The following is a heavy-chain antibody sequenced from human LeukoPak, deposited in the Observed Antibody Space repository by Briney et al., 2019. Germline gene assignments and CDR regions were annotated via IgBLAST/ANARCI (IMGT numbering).Heavy chain of an antibody. D-gene: IGHD3-22*01. CDR1: GFTFSNYA. V-gene: IGHV3-23*01. Sequence: GGSLRLSCAASGFTFSNYAMSWVRQAPGKGLEWVSAISGSGGSTFYADSVKGRFTISRDNSKNTLYLQMNSLRAEDTAVYYCAKNLYDSSGYYPYEYFQHWGQGTLVTVSS. J-gene: IGHJ1*01. CDR3: AKNLYDSSGYYPYEYFQH. CDR2: ISGSGGST.